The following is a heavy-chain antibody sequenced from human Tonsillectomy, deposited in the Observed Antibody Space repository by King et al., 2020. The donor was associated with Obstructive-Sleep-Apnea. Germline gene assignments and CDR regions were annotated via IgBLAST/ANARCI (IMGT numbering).Heavy chain of an antibody. J-gene: IGHJ4*02. D-gene: IGHD6-19*01. Sequence: VQLQESGPGLVKPSETLSLTCTVSGGSISSSYWSWIRQPPGKGLEWIGYIYYSGSTDYNPSLKSRVTMSVDTSKNQFSLELSSVTAADTAVNYCARQDYSSGWYYFDYWGQGALVTVSS. CDR3: ARQDYSSGWYYFDY. CDR1: GGSISSSY. CDR2: IYYSGST. V-gene: IGHV4-59*08.